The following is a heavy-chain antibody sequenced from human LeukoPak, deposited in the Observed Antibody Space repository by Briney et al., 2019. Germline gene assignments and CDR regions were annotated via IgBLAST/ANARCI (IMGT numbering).Heavy chain of an antibody. Sequence: GESLKISCKGSGYSFTNYWIAWVRQAPGKGLEWVSYISSSSSTIHYADSVKGRFTISRDNAKNSLYLQMNSLRAEDTAVYYCARDFHRRLYDSSGYYPYWGQGTLVTVSS. CDR1: GYSFTNYW. CDR2: ISSSSSTI. CDR3: ARDFHRRLYDSSGYYPY. V-gene: IGHV3-48*01. J-gene: IGHJ4*02. D-gene: IGHD3-22*01.